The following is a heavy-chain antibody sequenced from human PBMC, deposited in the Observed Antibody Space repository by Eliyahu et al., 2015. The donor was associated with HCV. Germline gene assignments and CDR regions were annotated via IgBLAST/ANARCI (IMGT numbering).Heavy chain of an antibody. Sequence: QVHLQESGPGLVKSSETLSLTXXVSGXXISNGYYWAWFRQPPGKALEFIGSIYHSGSTYYSPSLDSRGTISVDTSKNQFSLRVISVTAADSAFYFCARREEGTYYNSRGYDSWGQGILVTVSS. D-gene: IGHD3-10*01. CDR3: ARREEGTYYNSRGYDS. V-gene: IGHV4-38-2*01. CDR1: GXXISNGYY. J-gene: IGHJ4*02. CDR2: IYHSGST.